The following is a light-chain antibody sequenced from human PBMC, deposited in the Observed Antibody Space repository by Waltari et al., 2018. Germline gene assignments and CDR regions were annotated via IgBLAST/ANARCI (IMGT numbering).Light chain of an antibody. V-gene: IGLV6-57*03. CDR3: QSYDSSNNV. J-gene: IGLJ6*01. CDR2: EDN. Sequence: NFMLTQPHSVSESPGKTVTISCTRSSGSIARNYVQWYQQRPGSAPTTVIYEDNQRPSGVPDRFSGSIDSSSNSASLTISGLKTEDEADYYCQSYDSSNNVFGSGTKVTVL. CDR1: SGSIARNY.